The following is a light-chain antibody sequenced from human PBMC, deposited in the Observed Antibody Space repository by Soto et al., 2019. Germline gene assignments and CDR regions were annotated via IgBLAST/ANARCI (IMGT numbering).Light chain of an antibody. CDR2: DAS. Sequence: EIVMTQSPATLSVSPGERATLSCRASQSARSKLAWYQQKPGQAPRLLIYDASTRAPGVPARFSGSGSGTDFTLFMSCLQLEDLAVYSFQHYNNWPAFGQGTKVEIK. CDR1: QSARSK. CDR3: QHYNNWPA. J-gene: IGKJ1*01. V-gene: IGKV3-15*01.